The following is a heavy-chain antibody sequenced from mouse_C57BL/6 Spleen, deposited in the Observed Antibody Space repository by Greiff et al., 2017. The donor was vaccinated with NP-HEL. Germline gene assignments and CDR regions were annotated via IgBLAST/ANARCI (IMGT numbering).Heavy chain of an antibody. V-gene: IGHV1-62-2*01. J-gene: IGHJ2*01. D-gene: IGHD2-3*01. CDR3: ARHEDDDGYYDY. CDR2: FYPGSGSI. CDR1: GYTFTEYT. Sequence: VKLVESGAELVKPGASVKLSCKASGYTFTEYTIHWVKQRSGQGLEWIGWFYPGSGSIKYNEKFKDKATLTADKSSSTVYMELSRVTSEDSAVYFCARHEDDDGYYDYWGQGTTLTVSS.